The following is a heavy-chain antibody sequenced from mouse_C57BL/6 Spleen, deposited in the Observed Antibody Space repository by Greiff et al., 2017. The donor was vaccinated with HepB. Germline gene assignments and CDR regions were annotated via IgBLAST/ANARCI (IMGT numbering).Heavy chain of an antibody. D-gene: IGHD1-1*01. Sequence: EVKLEESGGGLVKPGGSLKLSCAASGFTFSSYAMSWVRQTPEKRLEWVATISDGGSYTYYPDNVTGRFTISRDNTKNNLYLQMSHLKSEDTAMYYCARGPGPYYYFDYWGQGTTLTVSS. CDR1: GFTFSSYA. CDR3: ARGPGPYYYFDY. J-gene: IGHJ2*01. V-gene: IGHV5-4*03. CDR2: ISDGGSYT.